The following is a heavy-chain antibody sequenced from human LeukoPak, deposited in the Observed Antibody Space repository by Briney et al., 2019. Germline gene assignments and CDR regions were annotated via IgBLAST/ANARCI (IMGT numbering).Heavy chain of an antibody. V-gene: IGHV3-21*01. D-gene: IGHD2-15*01. J-gene: IGHJ4*02. CDR2: ISSSSSYI. CDR3: ARDMGYCSGGSCYAYFDY. CDR1: GFTFSSYS. Sequence: GGSLRLSCAASGFTFSSYSMNWVRQAPGKGLEWVSSISSSSSYIYYADSAKGRFTISRDNAKNSLYLQMNSLRAEDTAVYYCARDMGYCSGGSCYAYFDYWGQGTLVTVSS.